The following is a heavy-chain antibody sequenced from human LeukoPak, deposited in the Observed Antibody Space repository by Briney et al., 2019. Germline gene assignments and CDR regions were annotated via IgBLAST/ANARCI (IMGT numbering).Heavy chain of an antibody. Sequence: GGSLRLSCAASGFTFDDYGMSWVRQAPGKGLEWVSAINWNGGGTGYADSVKGRFTISRDNAKNSLSLQMNSLRAEDTAVYYCARGHSSIVVVVAAIYGMDVWGQGTTVTVSS. J-gene: IGHJ6*02. V-gene: IGHV3-20*04. CDR2: INWNGGGT. D-gene: IGHD2-15*01. CDR3: ARGHSSIVVVVAAIYGMDV. CDR1: GFTFDDYG.